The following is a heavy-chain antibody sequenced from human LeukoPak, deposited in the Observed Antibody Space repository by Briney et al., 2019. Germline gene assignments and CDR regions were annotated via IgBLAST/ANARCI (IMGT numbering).Heavy chain of an antibody. V-gene: IGHV6-1*01. Sequence: SQTLSLTCAISGDSVSSNSVAWNWIRQSPSRGLEWLGRTYYRSKWYNDYAVSVKSRITINPDTSKNQFSLQLNSVTPEDTAVYYCARDGGNPYYYGSGSYRASYYYYGMDVWGQGTTVTVSS. J-gene: IGHJ6*02. CDR2: TYYRSKWYN. D-gene: IGHD3-10*01. CDR1: GDSVSSNSVA. CDR3: ARDGGNPYYYGSGSYRASYYYYGMDV.